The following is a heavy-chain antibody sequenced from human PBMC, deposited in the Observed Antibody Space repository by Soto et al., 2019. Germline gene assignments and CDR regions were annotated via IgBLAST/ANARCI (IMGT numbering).Heavy chain of an antibody. CDR3: TRGITMVRGSDGFDS. Sequence: RASVKVSCKASGYTFTSYDINWVRQATGQGLEWMGWMNPSSGNTVYAQKFQGRVTMTRNTSISTAYMEQSSLRSEDRAVYYCTRGITMVRGSDGFDSWGQGTLVTVSS. CDR1: GYTFTSYD. J-gene: IGHJ5*01. V-gene: IGHV1-8*01. D-gene: IGHD3-10*01. CDR2: MNPSSGNT.